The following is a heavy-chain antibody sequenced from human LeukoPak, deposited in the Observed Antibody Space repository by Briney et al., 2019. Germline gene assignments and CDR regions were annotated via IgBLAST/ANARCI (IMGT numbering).Heavy chain of an antibody. V-gene: IGHV4-34*01. Sequence: SETLSLTCAVYGGSFSNYYWSWIRQPPGKGLEWIGEINHSGSTDYNPSLKTRVTISVDTSKNQFSLKLSSVTAADTAVYFCARGDYDSRTYKRLHDAFDIWGQGTMVTVSS. CDR2: INHSGST. CDR3: ARGDYDSRTYKRLHDAFDI. CDR1: GGSFSNYY. J-gene: IGHJ3*02. D-gene: IGHD3-22*01.